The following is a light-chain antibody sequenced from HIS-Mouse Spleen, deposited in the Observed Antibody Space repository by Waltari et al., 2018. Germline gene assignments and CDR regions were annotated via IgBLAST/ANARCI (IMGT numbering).Light chain of an antibody. CDR2: KDS. CDR3: QSADSSGTWV. J-gene: IGLJ3*02. CDR1: AFPKQY. V-gene: IGLV3-25*03. Sequence: SYELTQPPSVSVSPGQTARIHCSGDAFPKQYAYWYQQKPGQAPVLGIYKDSERPSGIPERFSGSSSGTTVTLTISGVQAEDEADYYCQSADSSGTWVFGGGTKLTVL.